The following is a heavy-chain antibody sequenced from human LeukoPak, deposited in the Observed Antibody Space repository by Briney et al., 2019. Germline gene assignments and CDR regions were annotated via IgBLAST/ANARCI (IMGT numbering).Heavy chain of an antibody. CDR1: GFTFSSYS. J-gene: IGHJ6*02. CDR3: ARDGDVDTAMVSPCYYGMDV. D-gene: IGHD5-18*01. V-gene: IGHV3-21*04. Sequence: PGGSLRLSCAASGFTFSSYSMNWVRQAPGKGLEWVSSISSSSSYIYYADSVKGRFTISRDNAKNSLYLQMNSLRAEDTAVYYCARDGDVDTAMVSPCYYGMDVWGQGTTVTVSS. CDR2: ISSSSSYI.